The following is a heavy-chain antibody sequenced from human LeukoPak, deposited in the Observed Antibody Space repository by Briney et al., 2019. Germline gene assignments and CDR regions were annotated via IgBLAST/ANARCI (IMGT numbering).Heavy chain of an antibody. CDR1: GGSISSGGYY. CDR2: IYYSGST. Sequence: SETLSLTCTVSGGSISSGGYYWSWIRQHPGKGLEWIGYIYYSGSTYYNPSLKSRVTISVDTSKNQFSLKLSSVTAADTAVYYCAKGYYDSSGYFFDYWGQGTLVTVSS. CDR3: AKGYYDSSGYFFDY. J-gene: IGHJ4*02. V-gene: IGHV4-31*03. D-gene: IGHD3-22*01.